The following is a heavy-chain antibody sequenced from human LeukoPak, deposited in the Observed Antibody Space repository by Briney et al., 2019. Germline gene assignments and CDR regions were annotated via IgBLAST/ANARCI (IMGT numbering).Heavy chain of an antibody. CDR1: AFTLRDLY. V-gene: IGHV3-72*01. D-gene: IGHD2-15*01. Sequence: PGGSLRLSCAASAFTLRDLYTDWVSQAPGKGLEWVARTRNKPNGYTTEYAASVKGRFTISRDASKDSLYLQMNSLKTEDTAVYYCPRTSRQCYVLFWRQGTLVTVSS. CDR2: TRNKPNGYTT. CDR3: PRTSRQCYVLF. J-gene: IGHJ4*02.